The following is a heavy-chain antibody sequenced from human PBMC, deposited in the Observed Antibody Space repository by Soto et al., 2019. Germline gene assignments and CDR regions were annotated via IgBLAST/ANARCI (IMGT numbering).Heavy chain of an antibody. D-gene: IGHD4-4*01. J-gene: IGHJ4*02. CDR3: ATASLQWRAFDY. CDR2: ISSSSSYI. Sequence: EVQLVESGGGLVKPGGSLRLSCAASGFTFSSYSMNWVRQAPGKGLEWVSSISSSSSYIYYADSVKGRFTISRDNAKNSLYLQMNSLRAEDTAVYYCATASLQWRAFDYWGQGTLVTVSS. CDR1: GFTFSSYS. V-gene: IGHV3-21*01.